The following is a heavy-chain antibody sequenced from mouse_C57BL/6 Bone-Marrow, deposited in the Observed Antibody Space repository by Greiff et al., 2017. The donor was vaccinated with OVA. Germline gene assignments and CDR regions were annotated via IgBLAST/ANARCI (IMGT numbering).Heavy chain of an antibody. V-gene: IGHV2-2*01. CDR2: IWSGGST. CDR1: GFSLTSYG. J-gene: IGHJ4*01. Sequence: VKLVESGPGLVQPSQSLSITCTVSGFSLTSYGVHWVRQSPGKGLEWLGVIWSGGSTDYNAAFISRLSISKDNSKSQVFFKMNSLQADDTAIYYCARKITTVVAPYYAMDYWGQGTSVTVSS. CDR3: ARKITTVVAPYYAMDY. D-gene: IGHD1-1*01.